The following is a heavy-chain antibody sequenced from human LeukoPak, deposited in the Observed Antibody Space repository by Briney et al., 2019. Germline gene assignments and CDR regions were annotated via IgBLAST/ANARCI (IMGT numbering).Heavy chain of an antibody. V-gene: IGHV4-59*01. Sequence: SETLSLTCTVSGGSTSSYYWSWIRQPPGKGLEWIGYIYYSGSTNYNPSLKSRVTISVDTSKNQFSLKLSSVTAADTDVYYCAREAPDYGSGSYYFDYRGQGTLVTVSS. D-gene: IGHD3-10*01. CDR2: IYYSGST. J-gene: IGHJ4*02. CDR3: AREAPDYGSGSYYFDY. CDR1: GGSTSSYY.